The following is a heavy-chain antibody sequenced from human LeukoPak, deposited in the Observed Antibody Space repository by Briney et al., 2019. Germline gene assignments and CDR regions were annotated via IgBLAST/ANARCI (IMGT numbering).Heavy chain of an antibody. CDR2: ISSSSSYI. Sequence: PGGSLRLSCAASGFTFSSYSMNWVRQAPGEGLEWVSSISSSSSYIYYADSVKGRFTISRDNAKNSLYLQMNSLRAEDTAVYYCATGEMATDYWGKGTLVTVSS. V-gene: IGHV3-21*01. CDR1: GFTFSSYS. D-gene: IGHD5-24*01. J-gene: IGHJ4*02. CDR3: ATGEMATDY.